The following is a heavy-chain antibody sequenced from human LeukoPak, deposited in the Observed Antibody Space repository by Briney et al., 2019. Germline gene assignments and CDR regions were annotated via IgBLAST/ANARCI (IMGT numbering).Heavy chain of an antibody. CDR2: INQEGSEK. Sequence: GGSLRLSCTPSGFTFSNFSMSWVRQAPGKGLEWVANINQEGSEKYYVDSVKGRFTISRDNAKNSLYLQMNSLRAEDTAVYYCAREGGTYDSSGYYQAYDAFDIWGQGTMVTVSS. CDR1: GFTFSNFS. CDR3: AREGGTYDSSGYYQAYDAFDI. J-gene: IGHJ3*02. D-gene: IGHD3-22*01. V-gene: IGHV3-7*05.